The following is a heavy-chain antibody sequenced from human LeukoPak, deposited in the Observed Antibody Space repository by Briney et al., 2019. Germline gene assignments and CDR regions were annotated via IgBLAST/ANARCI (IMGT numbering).Heavy chain of an antibody. V-gene: IGHV3-21*01. J-gene: IGHJ3*02. CDR2: ISSSSSYI. Sequence: PGGSLRLSCAASGFTFRSYSMNGLPRAPGEGLEWVSSISSSSSYIYYADSVKGRFTISRDNAKNSLYQRLISLRAEDTSVYYCARDVTPWRGDAFDIWGRGTMVTVSS. CDR1: GFTFRSYS. D-gene: IGHD2-21*02. CDR3: ARDVTPWRGDAFDI.